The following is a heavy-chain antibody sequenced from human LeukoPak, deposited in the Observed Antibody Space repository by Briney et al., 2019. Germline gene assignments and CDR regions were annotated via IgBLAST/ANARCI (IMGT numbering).Heavy chain of an antibody. CDR1: GGTFSSYA. Sequence: GASVKVSCKASGGTFSSYAISWVRQAPGQGLEWMVGIIPIFGTANCAQKFQGRVTITADKSTSTAYMELSSLRSEDTAVYYCARALPTDLQSSDYWGQGTLVTVSS. CDR2: IIPIFGTA. D-gene: IGHD1-26*01. CDR3: ARALPTDLQSSDY. V-gene: IGHV1-69*06. J-gene: IGHJ4*02.